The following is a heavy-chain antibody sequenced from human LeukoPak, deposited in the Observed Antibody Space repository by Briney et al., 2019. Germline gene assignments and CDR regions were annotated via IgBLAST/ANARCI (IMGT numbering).Heavy chain of an antibody. Sequence: PGGSLRLSCVGSGFSFGYYSMNWVRQAPGKGLEWVSTISGSGGSTYYADSVKGRFTISRDNSKNTLYLQMNSLRAEDTAVYYCAKNILSSSYPNYMDVWGKGTTVTVSS. CDR1: GFSFGYYS. J-gene: IGHJ6*03. CDR2: ISGSGGST. V-gene: IGHV3-23*01. CDR3: AKNILSSSYPNYMDV. D-gene: IGHD3-22*01.